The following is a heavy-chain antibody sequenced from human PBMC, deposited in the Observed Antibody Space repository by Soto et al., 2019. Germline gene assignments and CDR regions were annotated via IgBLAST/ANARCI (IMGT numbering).Heavy chain of an antibody. J-gene: IGHJ6*02. V-gene: IGHV3-33*01. CDR2: IWSDGSRT. CDR1: RLTFSIYD. CDR3: AGAPKGGAYEMDV. D-gene: IGHD3-3*01. Sequence: QVHLVESGGGVVQPGTSLRLSCAASRLTFSIYDMHWVRQAPGKGLEWVALIWSDGSRTFYADSVKGRFTISRDNSKNPQYLQMNSLRAEDMAVYYCAGAPKGGAYEMDVWGQGTTVTGSS.